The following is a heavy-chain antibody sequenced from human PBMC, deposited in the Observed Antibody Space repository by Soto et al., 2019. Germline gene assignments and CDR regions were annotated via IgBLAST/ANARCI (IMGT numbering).Heavy chain of an antibody. D-gene: IGHD3-22*01. Sequence: DSVKVSCKASGYTFTSYGISWVRQAPGQGLEWMGWISAYNGNTNYAQKLQGRVTMTTDTSTSTAYMELRSLRSDDTAVYYCARDYYYYDSSGYSDYFDYWGQGTLVTVSS. CDR2: ISAYNGNT. CDR3: ARDYYYYDSSGYSDYFDY. CDR1: GYTFTSYG. J-gene: IGHJ4*02. V-gene: IGHV1-18*01.